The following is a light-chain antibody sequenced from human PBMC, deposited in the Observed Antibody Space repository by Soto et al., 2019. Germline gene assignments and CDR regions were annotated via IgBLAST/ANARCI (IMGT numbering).Light chain of an antibody. CDR2: GVS. CDR3: QQRSNWPPGVT. CDR1: QSVSSSS. J-gene: IGKJ5*01. V-gene: IGKV3D-20*02. Sequence: EIVLTQSPGTLSLSPGXSATLSCRASQSVSSSSLAWYQQKPGQAPRLLFFGVSNRAAGVPDRFGGSGSGTDFTLTISRLEPEDFAVYYCQQRSNWPPGVTFGQGRRLEIK.